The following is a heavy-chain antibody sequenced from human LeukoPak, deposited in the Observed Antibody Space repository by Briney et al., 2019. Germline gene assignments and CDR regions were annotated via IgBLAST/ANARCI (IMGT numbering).Heavy chain of an antibody. V-gene: IGHV3-23*01. CDR2: ISDSGGST. J-gene: IGHJ4*02. D-gene: IGHD2-8*02. Sequence: GGSLRLSCAASGFTFSSYAMSWVRQAPRKGLEWVSAISDSGGSTYYADSVQGRFTISRDNSKNTLYLQMSSLRAEDTAVYYCARLMAVSGASYFDYWGQGTLVTVSS. CDR1: GFTFSSYA. CDR3: ARLMAVSGASYFDY.